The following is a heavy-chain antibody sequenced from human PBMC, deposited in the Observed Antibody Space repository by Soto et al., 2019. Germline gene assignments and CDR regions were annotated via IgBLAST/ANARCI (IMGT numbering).Heavy chain of an antibody. CDR1: GFDFGNFW. J-gene: IGHJ4*02. D-gene: IGHD3-10*01. Sequence: EVQLVESGGELVQPGGSLRLSCAASGFDFGNFWLDWVRQAPGKGLEWVAKIKQDGSEKYYVDSVKGRFTISRDNAKNSVYLYMNSLRVDDTATYYCATVEGGYYGSGSYGFDYWGQGTLVTVSS. CDR2: IKQDGSEK. V-gene: IGHV3-7*03. CDR3: ATVEGGYYGSGSYGFDY.